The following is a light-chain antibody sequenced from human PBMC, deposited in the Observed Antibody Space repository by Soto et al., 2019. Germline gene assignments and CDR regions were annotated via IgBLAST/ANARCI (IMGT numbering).Light chain of an antibody. J-gene: IGLJ2*01. CDR3: QAWDSSSAV. CDR2: QGN. Sequence: SYELTQPPSVSVSPGQTASITCSGDKLGDNYACWYQQKPGQSPVLVIYQGNKRPSGIPERFSGSNSGNTATLTISGTQAMDEADYYCQAWDSSSAVFGGGTQLTVL. CDR1: KLGDNY. V-gene: IGLV3-1*01.